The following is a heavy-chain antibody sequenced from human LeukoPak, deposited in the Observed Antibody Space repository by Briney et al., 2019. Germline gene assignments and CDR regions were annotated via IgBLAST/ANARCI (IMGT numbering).Heavy chain of an antibody. J-gene: IGHJ3*02. D-gene: IGHD3-22*01. V-gene: IGHV4-39*01. CDR3: ARGPYSYDSSGAFDI. CDR2: IYFSGNT. Sequence: SETLSLTCTVSDGSISSSSYSWAWIRQPPGKGLEWIGSIYFSGNTYYNASLKSRVTISVDTSKNQFSLTLTSVTAADTAVYYCARGPYSYDSSGAFDIWGQGTMVTVSS. CDR1: DGSISSSSYS.